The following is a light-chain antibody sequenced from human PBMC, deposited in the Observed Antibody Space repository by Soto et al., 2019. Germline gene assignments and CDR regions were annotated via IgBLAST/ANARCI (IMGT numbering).Light chain of an antibody. Sequence: DIVMTQSPDSLAVSLGERATINCKSSQSVLSSSDNKNYLAWYQQKPGQPPKLLIYLASTRESGVPDRFSGSGSGTDFTLTISSLQAEDVAVYYCQHYYGSHSLGPGTKVDIK. J-gene: IGKJ3*01. CDR2: LAS. V-gene: IGKV4-1*01. CDR1: QSVLSSSDNKNY. CDR3: QHYYGSHS.